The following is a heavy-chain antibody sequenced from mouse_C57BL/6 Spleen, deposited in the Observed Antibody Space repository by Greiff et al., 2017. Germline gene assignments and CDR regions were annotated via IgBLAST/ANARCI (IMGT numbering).Heavy chain of an antibody. CDR3: ATEIYYYGSSGY. Sequence: VQLKESGPELVKPGASVKMSCKASGYTFTDYNMHWVKQSHGKSLEWIGYINPNNGGTSYNQKFKGKATLTVNKSSSTAYMELRSLTSEDSAVXYCATEIYYYGSSGYWGQGTTLTVSS. CDR1: GYTFTDYN. V-gene: IGHV1-22*01. J-gene: IGHJ2*01. D-gene: IGHD1-1*01. CDR2: INPNNGGT.